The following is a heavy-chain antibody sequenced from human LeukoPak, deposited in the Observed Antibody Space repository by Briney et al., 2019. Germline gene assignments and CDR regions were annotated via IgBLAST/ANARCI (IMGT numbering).Heavy chain of an antibody. CDR3: ASSPVVTFRPVKVLARHAKYFQH. J-gene: IGHJ1*01. D-gene: IGHD2-21*02. CDR2: IYYSGST. Sequence: SETLSLTCTVSGGSISSGGYYWSWIRQHPGKGLEWIGYIYYSGSTYYNPSLKSRVTISVDTSKNQFSLKLSSVTAADTAVYYCASSPVVTFRPVKVLARHAKYFQHWGQGTLVTVSS. V-gene: IGHV4-31*03. CDR1: GGSISSGGYY.